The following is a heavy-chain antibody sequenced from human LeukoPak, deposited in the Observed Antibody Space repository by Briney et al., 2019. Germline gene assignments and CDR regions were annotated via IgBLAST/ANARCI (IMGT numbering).Heavy chain of an antibody. V-gene: IGHV3-23*01. D-gene: IGHD2-2*01. CDR2: ISGGGRTT. CDR3: AKNVVFTRYFDS. Sequence: GGSLRLSCAASGFTFTNHAMSWVRQAPGKGLQWIAVISGGGRTTEYADSVKGRFTVSRDNSMNTLSLHMDSLRVEDTAIYYCAKNVVFTRYFDSWGQGTLVTVPS. CDR1: GFTFTNHA. J-gene: IGHJ4*02.